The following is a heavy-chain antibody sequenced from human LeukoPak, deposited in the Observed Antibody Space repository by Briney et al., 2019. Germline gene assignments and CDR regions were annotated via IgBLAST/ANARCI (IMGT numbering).Heavy chain of an antibody. CDR2: IKSDGST. Sequence: GGSLRLSCPASGFTFSSYWMHWVRQAPGKGLVWVSRIKSDGSTNYPDSVKGRFTISRANPKNTVSLQMNSLRPEDPGVYYCARAPSEIGGYYPEYFRHWGQGTLVTVSS. CDR1: GFTFSSYW. CDR3: ARAPSEIGGYYPEYFRH. V-gene: IGHV3-74*01. D-gene: IGHD3-22*01. J-gene: IGHJ1*01.